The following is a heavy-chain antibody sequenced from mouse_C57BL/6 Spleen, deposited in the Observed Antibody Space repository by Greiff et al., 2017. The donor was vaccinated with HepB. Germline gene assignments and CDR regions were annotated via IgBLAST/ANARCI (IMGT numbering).Heavy chain of an antibody. CDR3: ARRTRPNWGYYFEY. CDR1: GYTFTDYY. Sequence: VHVKQSGPELVKPGASVKISCKASGYTFTDYYMNWVKQSHGKSLEWIGDFNPNNGGTSYNQKFKGKATLTVDKSSSTDYMELRSLTSEDSAVYYWARRTRPNWGYYFEYWGQGTTLTVSS. D-gene: IGHD4-1*01. J-gene: IGHJ2*01. V-gene: IGHV1-26*01. CDR2: FNPNNGGT.